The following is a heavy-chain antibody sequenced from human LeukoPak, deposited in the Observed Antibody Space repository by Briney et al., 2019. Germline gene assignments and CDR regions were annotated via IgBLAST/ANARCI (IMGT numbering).Heavy chain of an antibody. CDR1: GGSISSYY. CDR2: IYTSGST. J-gene: IGHJ5*02. D-gene: IGHD2-2*01. Sequence: SETLSLTCTVSGGSISSYYWSWIRQPAGKGLEWIGRIYTSGSTNYNPSLKSRVTMSVDTSKNQFSLKLSSVTATDTAVYYCAGYCSSTSRSGGANWFDPWGQGTLVTVSS. V-gene: IGHV4-4*07. CDR3: AGYCSSTSRSGGANWFDP.